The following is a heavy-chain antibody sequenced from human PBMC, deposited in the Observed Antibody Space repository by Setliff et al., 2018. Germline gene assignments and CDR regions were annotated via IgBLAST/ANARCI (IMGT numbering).Heavy chain of an antibody. CDR3: ATAVWEFLY. J-gene: IGHJ4*02. CDR1: GYAFFGYF. CDR2: INPDNGGT. V-gene: IGHV1-2*02. Sequence: ASVKVSCKASGYAFFGYFMNWVRQAPGQGPEWMGWINPDNGGTHYAEKFQGRATMTRDTSISTAYMELSSLRSDDTAIYYCATAVWEFLYWGQGALVTVSS. D-gene: IGHD1-26*01.